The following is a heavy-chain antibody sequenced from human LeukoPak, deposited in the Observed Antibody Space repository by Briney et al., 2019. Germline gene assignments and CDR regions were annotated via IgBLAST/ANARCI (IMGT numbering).Heavy chain of an antibody. CDR3: ARGSVGTAF. CDR1: GYTFTSYD. D-gene: IGHD2-21*02. Sequence: GASVKASSKASGYTFTSYDINWVRHAPGQGVEAMGWMNPNRGNTGYAQKFQGRVPIPRNNSISPAYMEMTNLRSGDTAVYYCARGSVGTAFWGQGTLVTVSS. CDR2: MNPNRGNT. V-gene: IGHV1-8*01. J-gene: IGHJ4*02.